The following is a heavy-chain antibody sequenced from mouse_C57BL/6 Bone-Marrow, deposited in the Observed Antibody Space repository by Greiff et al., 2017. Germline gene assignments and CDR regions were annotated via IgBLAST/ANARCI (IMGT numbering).Heavy chain of an antibody. CDR1: GYTFTDHT. V-gene: IGHV1-78*01. CDR3: ARKGRGLPAWFAY. CDR2: IYPRDGST. D-gene: IGHD2-4*01. J-gene: IGHJ3*01. Sequence: VQLQQSDAELVKPGASVKISCKVSGYTFTDHTIHWMKQRPEQGLEWIGYIYPRDGSTKYNEKFKGKATLTADKSSSTAYMQLNSLTSEDAAVYFCARKGRGLPAWFAYWCQGTLVTVSA.